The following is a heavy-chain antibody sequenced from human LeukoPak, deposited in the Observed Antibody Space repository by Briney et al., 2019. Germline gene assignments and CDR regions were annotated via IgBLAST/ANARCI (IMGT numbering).Heavy chain of an antibody. Sequence: SETLSLTCTVSGGSISSSSYYWGWIRQPPGKGLEWIGSIYYSGSTYYNPSLKSRVTISVDTSKNQFSLKLSSVTAADTAVYYCARAEMIVVVIHDAFDIWGQGTMVTVSS. V-gene: IGHV4-39*07. D-gene: IGHD3-22*01. CDR2: IYYSGST. CDR1: GGSISSSSYY. J-gene: IGHJ3*02. CDR3: ARAEMIVVVIHDAFDI.